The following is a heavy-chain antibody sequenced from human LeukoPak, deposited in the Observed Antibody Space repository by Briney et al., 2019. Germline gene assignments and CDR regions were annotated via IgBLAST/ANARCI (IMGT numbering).Heavy chain of an antibody. V-gene: IGHV3-33*01. D-gene: IGHD3-10*01. J-gene: IGHJ3*02. CDR3: ARPMVRGNDAFDI. CDR1: GFTFSSYG. CDR2: IWYDGSNK. Sequence: GGSLRLSCAASGFTFSSYGMHWVRQAPGKGLEWVAVIWYDGSNKYYADSVKGRFTISRDNSKNTLYLQMNSLRAEDTAVYYCARPMVRGNDAFDIWGQGTMVTVSS.